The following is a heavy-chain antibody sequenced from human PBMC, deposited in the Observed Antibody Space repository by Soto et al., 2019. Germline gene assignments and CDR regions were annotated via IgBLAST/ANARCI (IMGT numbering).Heavy chain of an antibody. Sequence: EVQLVESAGGLVQPGGSLRLSCAASGFTFSDHYMDWVRQAPGKGLEWVGRIRNKANSYTTDYAASVKGRFSISRDDSKNSLLLEMNSLKTEDTAVYYCARVSDSSSSGLWYFDYWGQGTLVTVSS. CDR3: ARVSDSSSSGLWYFDY. D-gene: IGHD6-6*01. CDR1: GFTFSDHY. CDR2: IRNKANSYTT. V-gene: IGHV3-72*01. J-gene: IGHJ4*02.